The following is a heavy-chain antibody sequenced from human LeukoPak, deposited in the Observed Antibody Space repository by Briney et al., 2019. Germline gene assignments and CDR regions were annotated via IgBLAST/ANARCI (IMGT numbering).Heavy chain of an antibody. CDR3: ARGAKTYYDGSGIYKGHNWFDP. CDR1: GGSFIGYY. V-gene: IGHV4-34*01. D-gene: IGHD3-10*01. Sequence: SETLSRTCAVYGGSFIGYYWSWIRQPPGKGLEWIGEINHSGSTNYNPSLKSRVTISVDTSKNQFSLKLSSVTAADTAVYYCARGAKTYYDGSGIYKGHNWFDPWGQGTLVTVSS. J-gene: IGHJ5*02. CDR2: INHSGST.